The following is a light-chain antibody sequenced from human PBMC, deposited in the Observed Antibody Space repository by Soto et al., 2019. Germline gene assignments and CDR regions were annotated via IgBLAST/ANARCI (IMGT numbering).Light chain of an antibody. CDR1: QSVSSSY. Sequence: EIVLTQSPGTLSLSPGERATLSCRASQSVSSSYLAWYQQKPGQAPRLLIYGASSRATGIPDRFSGSGSGTDFTLTISRLEPEDVAVYYCQQYGSVYTFGQGTKLEIK. J-gene: IGKJ2*01. CDR2: GAS. V-gene: IGKV3-20*01. CDR3: QQYGSVYT.